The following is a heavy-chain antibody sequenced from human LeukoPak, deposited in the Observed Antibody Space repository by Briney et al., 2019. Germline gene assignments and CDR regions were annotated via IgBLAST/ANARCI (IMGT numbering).Heavy chain of an antibody. J-gene: IGHJ3*01. CDR2: INSDGSEG. Sequence: GGSPRLSCAVSGFTFSGFWMSWSRQAPGKGLEWVASINSDGSEGYYADVVRGRFTISRDNAKNSLYLQINSLRAEDTAVYYCARSSYSSSSSVWGQGTMVTVSS. D-gene: IGHD6-6*01. CDR1: GFTFSGFW. CDR3: ARSSYSSSSSV. V-gene: IGHV3-7*03.